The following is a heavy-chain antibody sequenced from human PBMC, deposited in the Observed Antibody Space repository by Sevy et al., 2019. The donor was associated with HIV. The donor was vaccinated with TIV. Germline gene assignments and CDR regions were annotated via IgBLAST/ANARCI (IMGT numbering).Heavy chain of an antibody. CDR2: IGGGSSEI. CDR3: AGDFMPVASAGTGALGV. D-gene: IGHD6-13*01. V-gene: IGHV3-11*05. J-gene: IGHJ6*02. Sequence: GGSLRLSCVASGFIFRDRYMSWIRQAPGKGLEGVSFIGGGSSEINYADSVKGRFTVSRDNAKNSLYLQMNSLRAEDTAVYYCAGDFMPVASAGTGALGVWGQGTAVTVSS. CDR1: GFIFRDRY.